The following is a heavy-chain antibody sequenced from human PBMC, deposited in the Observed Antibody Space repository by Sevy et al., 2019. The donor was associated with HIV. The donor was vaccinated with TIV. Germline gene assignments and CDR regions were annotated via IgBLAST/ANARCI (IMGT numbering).Heavy chain of an antibody. Sequence: ASVKVSCKASGNTFTGYYMHWVRQAPGQGLEWMGWINPNSGGTNYAQKFQGRVTMTRDTSISTAYMELSRLRSDDTAVYYCARDVAVDQGWRAFDLWGQGTLVTVSS. D-gene: IGHD6-19*01. CDR2: INPNSGGT. J-gene: IGHJ5*02. V-gene: IGHV1-2*02. CDR3: ARDVAVDQGWRAFDL. CDR1: GNTFTGYY.